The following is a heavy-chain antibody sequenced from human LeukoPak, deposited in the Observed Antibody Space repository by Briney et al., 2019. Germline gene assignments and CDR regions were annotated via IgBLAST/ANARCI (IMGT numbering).Heavy chain of an antibody. V-gene: IGHV4-34*01. J-gene: IGHJ6*03. CDR3: ARGLVSSSWYRYYYYYMDV. CDR1: GGSFSGYY. D-gene: IGHD6-13*01. CDR2: INHSGST. Sequence: PSETLSLTCAVYGGSFSGYYWSWIRQPPGKGLEWIGEINHSGSTNYNPSLKSRVTISVDTSKNQFSLKLSSVTAADTAVYYCARGLVSSSWYRYYYYYMDVWGKGTTVTVS.